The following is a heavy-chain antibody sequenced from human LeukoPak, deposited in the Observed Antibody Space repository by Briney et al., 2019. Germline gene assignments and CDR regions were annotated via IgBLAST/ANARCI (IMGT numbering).Heavy chain of an antibody. J-gene: IGHJ4*02. Sequence: SETLSLTCTVSGASFSSGDQYWNWIRQSPGKGLEWIGSIHPNGRLYHNPSLESRVTISIDTSKNQFSLNLNSVTAADTAVYFCSRGLDSRKLGYWGQGTLVTVSS. V-gene: IGHV4-31*03. CDR3: SRGLDSRKLGY. CDR1: GASFSSGDQY. CDR2: IHPNGRL. D-gene: IGHD3-22*01.